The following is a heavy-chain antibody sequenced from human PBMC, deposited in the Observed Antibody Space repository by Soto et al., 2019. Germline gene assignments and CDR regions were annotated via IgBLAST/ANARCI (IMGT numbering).Heavy chain of an antibody. Sequence: SETLSLTCTVSGGSISSSSYYWGWIRQPPGKGLEWIGSIYYSGSTYYNPSLKSRVTISVDTSKNQVSLRLSSVTVADTALFFFLMIRRPPRSTLFPSRRSSDL. D-gene: IGHD4-17*01. J-gene: IGHJ2*01. V-gene: IGHV4-39*07. CDR2: IYYSGST. CDR3: LMIRRPPRSTLFPSRRSSDL. CDR1: GGSISSSSYY.